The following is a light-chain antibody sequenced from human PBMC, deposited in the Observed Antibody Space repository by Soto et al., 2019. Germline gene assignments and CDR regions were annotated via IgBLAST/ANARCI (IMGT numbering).Light chain of an antibody. CDR1: SSDVGAYNS. J-gene: IGLJ1*01. Sequence: QSALTQPASVSGSPGQSIAISCTGTSSDVGAYNSVSWYQQYPGKAPKLMIHDVNNRPSGISDRFFGSKSGNTASLTISGLQAEDGADYYCGPLTAGTSYVFGTGTKLTVL. CDR2: DVN. CDR3: GPLTAGTSYV. V-gene: IGLV2-14*03.